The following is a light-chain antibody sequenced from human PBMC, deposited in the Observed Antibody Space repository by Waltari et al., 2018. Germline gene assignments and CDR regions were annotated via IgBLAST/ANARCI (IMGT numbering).Light chain of an antibody. J-gene: IGKJ1*01. CDR2: DAS. CDR3: QKYVSLPAT. Sequence: EIVLTQSPGTLSLSPGERATLSCRASPGVSRSLAWYQQKPGQAPRLLIYDASTRATGIPDRFSGSGSGTDFSLTISRLEPEDFAVYYCQKYVSLPATFGQGTKVEIK. V-gene: IGKV3-20*01. CDR1: PGVSRS.